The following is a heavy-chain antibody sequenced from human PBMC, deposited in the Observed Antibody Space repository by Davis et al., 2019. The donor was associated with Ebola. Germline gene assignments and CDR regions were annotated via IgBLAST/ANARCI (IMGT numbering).Heavy chain of an antibody. J-gene: IGHJ2*01. CDR1: RYTYTRYA. D-gene: IGHD4-17*01. CDR3: ARDSLSVTGWYFDL. CDR2: INAGNGNT. Sequence: ASSVNVSCKASRYTYTRYATHWVRQAPGQRLEWMGWINAGNGNTKYSQKFQGRVTITRDTSASTAYMELSSLRSEDTAVYYCARDSLSVTGWYFDLWGRGTLVTVSS. V-gene: IGHV1-3*01.